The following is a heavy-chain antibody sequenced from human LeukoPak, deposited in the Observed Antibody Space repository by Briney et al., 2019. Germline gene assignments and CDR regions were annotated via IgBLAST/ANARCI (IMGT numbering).Heavy chain of an antibody. Sequence: GGSLRLSCAASGFTFSSYWMSWVRQAPGKGLEWVAVISYDGSKKYYADSVKGRFSISRDNSKNTLYLEMNSLRSEDTAVYYCAKAGEDYGDGPAEALDYWGQGTLVTVSS. CDR2: ISYDGSKK. V-gene: IGHV3-30*18. CDR3: AKAGEDYGDGPAEALDY. J-gene: IGHJ4*02. CDR1: GFTFSSYW. D-gene: IGHD4-17*01.